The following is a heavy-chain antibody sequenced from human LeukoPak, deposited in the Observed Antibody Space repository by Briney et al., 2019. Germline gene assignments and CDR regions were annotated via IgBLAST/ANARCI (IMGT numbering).Heavy chain of an antibody. D-gene: IGHD2-2*02. J-gene: IGHJ4*02. Sequence: SETLSLTCTVSGGSISSGGYYWSWIRQHPGKGLEWIGYIYYSGRTYYNPSLKSRVTISEDTSKNQFSLKLSSVTAADTAVYYCARAYLGATFDYWARESWSPSPQ. V-gene: IGHV4-31*03. CDR2: IYYSGRT. CDR1: GGSISSGGYY. CDR3: ARAYLGATFDY.